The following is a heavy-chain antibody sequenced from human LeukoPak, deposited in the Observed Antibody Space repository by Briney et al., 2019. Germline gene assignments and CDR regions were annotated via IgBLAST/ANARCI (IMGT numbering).Heavy chain of an antibody. J-gene: IGHJ4*02. Sequence: SETLSLTCTVSDGSISSYYWSWIRQPPGKGLEWIGYIYYSGRTNYNPSLKSRVTISVDTSKNQFSLKLSSVTAADTAVYYCTCRGINWNYLYWGQGTLVTVSS. CDR2: IYYSGRT. V-gene: IGHV4-59*08. CDR3: TCRGINWNYLY. D-gene: IGHD1-7*01. CDR1: DGSISSYY.